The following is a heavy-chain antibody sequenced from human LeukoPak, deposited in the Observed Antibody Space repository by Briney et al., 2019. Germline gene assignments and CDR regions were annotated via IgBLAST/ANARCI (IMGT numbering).Heavy chain of an antibody. Sequence: SETLSLTCAVYGVSFSGYYWSWLRQPPGKGLEWIGEINHSGSTNYNPSLKSRVTISVDTSENQFSLKLSSVTAADTAVYYCARGRTQLWLRRWFDHWGQGTLVTVSS. CDR1: GVSFSGYY. V-gene: IGHV4-34*01. CDR2: INHSGST. J-gene: IGHJ5*02. D-gene: IGHD5-18*01. CDR3: ARGRTQLWLRRWFDH.